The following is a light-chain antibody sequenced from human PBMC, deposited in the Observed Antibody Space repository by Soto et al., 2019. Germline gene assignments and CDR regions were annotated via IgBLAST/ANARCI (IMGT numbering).Light chain of an antibody. Sequence: NASREYQSSRALSPGKGDILSGSAFQSVSNDFLAWYQQKPGQAPRLLIYGASTRATDVPDRFSGSGSGADFTLSISRLEPEDFAVYDFQQYGSSPPRTFGQGTKVDIK. CDR3: QQYGSSPPRT. CDR1: QSVSNDF. J-gene: IGKJ1*01. CDR2: GAS. V-gene: IGKV3-20*01.